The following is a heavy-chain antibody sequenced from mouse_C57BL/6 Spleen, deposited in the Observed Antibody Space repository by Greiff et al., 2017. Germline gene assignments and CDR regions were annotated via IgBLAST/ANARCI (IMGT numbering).Heavy chain of an antibody. Sequence: VQLQQSGPELVKPGASVKIPCKASGYTFTDYNMDWVKQSPGKSLEWIGDINPNNGGTIYNQKFKGKATLTVDKSSSTAYMELRSLTSEDTAVYYCARRRYYGPYYAMDYWGQGTSVTVSS. D-gene: IGHD2-1*01. CDR1: GYTFTDYN. CDR3: ARRRYYGPYYAMDY. CDR2: INPNNGGT. J-gene: IGHJ4*01. V-gene: IGHV1-18*01.